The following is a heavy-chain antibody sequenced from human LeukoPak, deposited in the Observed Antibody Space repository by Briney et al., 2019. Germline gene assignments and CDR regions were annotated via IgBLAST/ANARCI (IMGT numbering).Heavy chain of an antibody. D-gene: IGHD1-26*01. CDR2: ISTDGGT. J-gene: IGHJ4*02. CDR3: ARDTSSGSFYYLDS. Sequence: PGGSLRLSCAASGFSVSANYMNWVRQAPGKGLEWLSVISTDGGTYFTDSVRGRFTVSRANSTNTVYLQMNSLRAEDPAVYYCARDTSSGSFYYLDSWGQGTLVAVSS. CDR1: GFSVSANY. V-gene: IGHV3-66*02.